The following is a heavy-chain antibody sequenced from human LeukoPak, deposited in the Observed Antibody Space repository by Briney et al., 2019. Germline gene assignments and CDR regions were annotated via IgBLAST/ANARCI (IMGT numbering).Heavy chain of an antibody. CDR3: ARDTYYGSGSPNWFDP. Sequence: ASVKVSCKASGYTFTSHGISWVRQAPGQGLEWMGWISAYNGNTNYAQKLQGRVTMTTDTSTSTAYMELRSLRSDDTAVYYCARDTYYGSGSPNWFDPWGQGTLVTVSS. V-gene: IGHV1-18*01. J-gene: IGHJ5*02. CDR2: ISAYNGNT. D-gene: IGHD3-10*01. CDR1: GYTFTSHG.